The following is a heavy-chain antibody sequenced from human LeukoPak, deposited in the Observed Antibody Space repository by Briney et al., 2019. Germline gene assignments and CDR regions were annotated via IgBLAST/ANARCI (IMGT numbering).Heavy chain of an antibody. J-gene: IGHJ4*02. CDR1: GFTFSNYW. Sequence: PGGSLRLSCTASGFTFSNYWMTWVRQAPGKGLEWVASIKQDGREKQYVGSVRGRFTISRDNAKNVLDLQMDSLTAEDTALYCCAKDIHYFQSDYWGQGTLVIVSS. D-gene: IGHD3-10*01. CDR2: IKQDGREK. V-gene: IGHV3-7*01. CDR3: AKDIHYFQSDY.